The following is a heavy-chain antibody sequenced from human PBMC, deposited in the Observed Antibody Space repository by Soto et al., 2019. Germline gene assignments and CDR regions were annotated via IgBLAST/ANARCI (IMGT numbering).Heavy chain of an antibody. J-gene: IGHJ6*02. CDR2: FDPEDGET. D-gene: IGHD6-6*01. CDR3: ATEEYSSSIPSLRYYYYYGMDV. Sequence: ASVNVSWKVAGYTLTVLSMHWGRQAPGKGLEWMGGFDPEDGETIYAQKFQGRVTMTEDTSTDTAYMELSSLRSEDTAVYYCATEEYSSSIPSLRYYYYYGMDVWGQGTTVTVSS. CDR1: GYTLTVLS. V-gene: IGHV1-24*01.